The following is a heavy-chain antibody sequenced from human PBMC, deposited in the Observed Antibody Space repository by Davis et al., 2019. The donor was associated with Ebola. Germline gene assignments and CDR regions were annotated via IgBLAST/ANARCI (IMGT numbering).Heavy chain of an antibody. CDR3: ARGTNDYGDVHYYYYGMDV. D-gene: IGHD4-17*01. V-gene: IGHV3-21*01. CDR2: ISSSSSYI. CDR1: GFTFSSYS. Sequence: GESLKISCAASGFTFSSYSMNWVRQAPGKGLEWVSSISSSSSYIYYADSVKGRFTISRDNAKNSLYLQMNSLRAEDSAVYYCARGTNDYGDVHYYYYGMDVWGQGTTVTVSS. J-gene: IGHJ6*02.